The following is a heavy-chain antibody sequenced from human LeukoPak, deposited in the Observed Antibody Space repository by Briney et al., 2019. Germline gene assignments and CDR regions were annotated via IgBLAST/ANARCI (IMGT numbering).Heavy chain of an antibody. CDR2: INHNGST. J-gene: IGHJ5*02. V-gene: IGHV4-34*01. CDR3: ARGGSDIVVVVAATANWFDP. Sequence: PSETLSLTCAVYGGSFSGYYWSWIRQPPGKGLEWIGEINHNGSTNYNPSLKSRVTISVDTSKNQFSLKLSSVTAADTAVYYCARGGSDIVVVVAATANWFDPWGQGTLVTVSS. CDR1: GGSFSGYY. D-gene: IGHD2-15*01.